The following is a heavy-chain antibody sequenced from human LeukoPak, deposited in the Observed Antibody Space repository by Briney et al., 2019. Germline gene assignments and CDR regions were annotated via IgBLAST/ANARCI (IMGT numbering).Heavy chain of an antibody. V-gene: IGHV1-24*01. CDR3: ASTRWGEVY. CDR1: GYTLTELS. J-gene: IGHJ4*02. D-gene: IGHD4-23*01. Sequence: ASVKVSCTVSGYTLTELSMHWVRQAPGKGLEWMGGFDPEDGETIYAQTVQGRVTMTEDTSKNTAYMELSSLRSEDTAVYYCASTRWGEVYWGQGTLVTVSS. CDR2: FDPEDGET.